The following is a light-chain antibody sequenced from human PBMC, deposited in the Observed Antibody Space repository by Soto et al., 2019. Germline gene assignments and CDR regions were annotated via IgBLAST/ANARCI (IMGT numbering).Light chain of an antibody. V-gene: IGLV2-14*01. Sequence: QSVLTQPASVSGSPGQSITISCTGTSSDVGGYNYVSWYQQHPGTAPKLMIYDVTTRPSGVSDRFPGSKPGNTASLTISGLQAEDEADYYCCSYTSSYTRVFGTGTKVT. CDR3: CSYTSSYTRV. CDR1: SSDVGGYNY. CDR2: DVT. J-gene: IGLJ1*01.